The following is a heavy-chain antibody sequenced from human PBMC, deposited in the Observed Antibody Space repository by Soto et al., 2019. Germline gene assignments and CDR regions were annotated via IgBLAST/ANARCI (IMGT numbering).Heavy chain of an antibody. CDR3: ARVAPPYCGGDCYDY. D-gene: IGHD2-21*01. V-gene: IGHV4-30-2*01. Sequence: PSETLSLTCAVSGGSISSGGYSWSWIRQPPGKGLEWIGYIYHSGSTYYNPSLKSRVTISVDKSKNQFSLKLSSVTAADTAVYYCARVAPPYCGGDCYDYWGQGTLVTVSS. J-gene: IGHJ4*02. CDR2: IYHSGST. CDR1: GGSISSGGYS.